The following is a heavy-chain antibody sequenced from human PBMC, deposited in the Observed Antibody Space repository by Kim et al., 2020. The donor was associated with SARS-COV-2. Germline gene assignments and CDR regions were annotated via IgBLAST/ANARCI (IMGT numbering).Heavy chain of an antibody. D-gene: IGHD5-18*01. J-gene: IGHJ4*02. CDR1: GFTFNDYA. Sequence: GGSLRLSCAASGFTFNDYAMTWGRQAPGKGLEWVSAISSSGGSTFHADSVRGRFTISSDNSKNTLYLQMNSLRAEDTAVYYCAKAMDTAIPDYWGQGTLV. CDR2: ISSSGGST. V-gene: IGHV3-23*01. CDR3: AKAMDTAIPDY.